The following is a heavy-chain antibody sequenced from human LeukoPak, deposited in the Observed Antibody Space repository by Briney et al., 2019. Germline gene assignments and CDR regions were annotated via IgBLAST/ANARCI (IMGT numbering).Heavy chain of an antibody. J-gene: IGHJ4*02. CDR3: ARGLYIAASGAPYFDY. V-gene: IGHV4-59*01. CDR2: IYDSEST. Sequence: PSETLSLTCSVSGGSISGYYWSWIRQPPGKGLEWIGHIYDSESTNYNPSLKSRVTISVDTSKNQFSLKLSSVTAADTAVYYCARGLYIAASGAPYFDYWGQGTLVTVSS. D-gene: IGHD6-13*01. CDR1: GGSISGYY.